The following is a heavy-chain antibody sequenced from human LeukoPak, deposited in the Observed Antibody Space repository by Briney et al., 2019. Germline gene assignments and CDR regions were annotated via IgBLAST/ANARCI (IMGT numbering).Heavy chain of an antibody. CDR2: IIPIFGTA. Sequence: SVKVSCKASGGTFSSYAISWVRQAPGQGLEWMGGIIPIFGTANYAQKFQGRVTITADESTSTAYMELSSLRSEDTAVYYCARAVLRYFDWLLGDTWFDPWGQGTLVTVSS. CDR3: ARAVLRYFDWLLGDTWFDP. J-gene: IGHJ5*02. V-gene: IGHV1-69*13. CDR1: GGTFSSYA. D-gene: IGHD3-9*01.